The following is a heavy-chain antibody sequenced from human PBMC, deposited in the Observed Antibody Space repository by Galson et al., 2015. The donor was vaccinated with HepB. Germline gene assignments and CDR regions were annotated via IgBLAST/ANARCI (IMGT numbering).Heavy chain of an antibody. J-gene: IGHJ1*01. V-gene: IGHV3-49*03. CDR3: TRGYYYDSSGYYYVGYFQH. CDR1: GFTFGDYA. D-gene: IGHD3-22*01. CDR2: IRSKAYGGTT. Sequence: SLRLSCAASGFTFGDYAMSWSRQAPGQGLEWVGFIRSKAYGGTTEYAASVKDRFTSSRDDSKSIAYLQMNSLKTEDTAVYYCTRGYYYDSSGYYYVGYFQHWGQGTLVTVSS.